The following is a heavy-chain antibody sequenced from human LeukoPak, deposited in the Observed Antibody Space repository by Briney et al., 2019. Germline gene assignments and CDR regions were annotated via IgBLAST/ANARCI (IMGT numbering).Heavy chain of an antibody. CDR2: IRFDGSDK. CDR1: GFSFSSYG. Sequence: GGSLRLSCAASGFSFSSYGMHWVRQAPSKGLECVAFIRFDGSDKYYADSVKGRFTISRDTSKNTLILQLNSLRAEDTAVYYCTKDSTYHYDSSAYYLFDYWGQGTLVTVSS. D-gene: IGHD3-22*01. V-gene: IGHV3-30*02. CDR3: TKDSTYHYDSSAYYLFDY. J-gene: IGHJ4*02.